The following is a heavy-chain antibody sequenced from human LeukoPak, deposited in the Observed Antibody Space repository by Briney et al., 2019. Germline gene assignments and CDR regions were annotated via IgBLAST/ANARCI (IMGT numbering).Heavy chain of an antibody. CDR3: ARVMRYYYYMDV. J-gene: IGHJ6*03. CDR2: IYSGGST. V-gene: IGHV3-53*01. CDR1: GFTFSSYA. Sequence: GGSLRLSCEASGFTFSSYAMNWVRQAPGKGLEWVSVIYSGGSTYYADSVKGRFTISRDNSKNTLYLQMNSLRAEDTAVYYCARVMRYYYYMDVWGKGTTVTVSS.